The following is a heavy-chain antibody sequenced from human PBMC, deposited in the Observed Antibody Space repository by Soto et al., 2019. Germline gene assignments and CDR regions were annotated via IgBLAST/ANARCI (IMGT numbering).Heavy chain of an antibody. CDR3: ARDQDGGQLVPDYYGMDV. D-gene: IGHD6-13*01. J-gene: IGHJ6*02. Sequence: QVQLVQSGAEVKKPGSSVKVPCKASGGTFSSYAISWVRQAPGQGLEWMGGIIPIFGTANYAQKFQGRVTITADESTSTAYMELSSLRSEDTAVYYCARDQDGGQLVPDYYGMDVWGQGTTVTVSS. CDR1: GGTFSSYA. CDR2: IIPIFGTA. V-gene: IGHV1-69*01.